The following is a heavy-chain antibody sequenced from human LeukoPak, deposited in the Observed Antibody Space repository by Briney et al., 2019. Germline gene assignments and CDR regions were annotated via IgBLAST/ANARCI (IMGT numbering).Heavy chain of an antibody. J-gene: IGHJ6*03. CDR3: ARERWHVYYYYMDV. CDR1: GGSFSGYY. Sequence: SETLSLACAVYGGSFSGYYWSWIRQPPGKGLEWIGEINHSGSTNYNPSLKSRVTISVDTSKNQFSLKLSSVTAADTAVYYCARERWHVYYYYMDVWGKGTTVTVSS. CDR2: INHSGST. V-gene: IGHV4-34*01. D-gene: IGHD4-23*01.